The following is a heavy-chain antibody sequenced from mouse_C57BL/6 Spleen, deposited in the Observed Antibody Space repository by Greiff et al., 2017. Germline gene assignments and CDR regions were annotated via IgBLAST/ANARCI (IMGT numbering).Heavy chain of an antibody. J-gene: IGHJ4*01. V-gene: IGHV1-7*01. Sequence: QVQLQQSGAELAKPGASVKLSCKASGYTFTSYWMHWVKQRPGQGLEWIGYINPSSGYTKYNQKFKDKATLTADKSSNTAYMQLSSLTTEDSAIYYCARGGSYGYWGQGTSVTVSS. CDR2: INPSSGYT. D-gene: IGHD1-1*02. CDR3: ARGGSYGY. CDR1: GYTFTSYW.